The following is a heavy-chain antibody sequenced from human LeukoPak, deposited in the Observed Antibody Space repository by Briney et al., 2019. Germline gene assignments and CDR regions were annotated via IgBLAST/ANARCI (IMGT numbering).Heavy chain of an antibody. CDR1: GFTVSSNY. D-gene: IGHD3-16*01. Sequence: GGSLRLSCAASGFTVSSNYMSWVRQAPGKGLEWVSVIYSGGSTYYADSVKGRFTISRDNSKNTLYLQMNSLRAEDTAVYYCARVGRGGALGCDYWGQGTLVTVSS. CDR2: IYSGGST. CDR3: ARVGRGGALGCDY. J-gene: IGHJ4*02. V-gene: IGHV3-53*01.